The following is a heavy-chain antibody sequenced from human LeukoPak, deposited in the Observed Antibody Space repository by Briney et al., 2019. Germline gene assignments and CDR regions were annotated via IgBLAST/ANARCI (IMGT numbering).Heavy chain of an antibody. D-gene: IGHD6-19*01. V-gene: IGHV3-11*03. CDR2: ISSSSSYT. Sequence: GGSLRLSCAASGFTFSDYYVSWIRQAPGKGLEWVSYISSSSSYTNYADSVKGRFTISRDNAKNSLYLQMNSLRAEDTVVYYCARWGVGYSSGRGTGYFDYWGQGTLVTVSS. CDR3: ARWGVGYSSGRGTGYFDY. J-gene: IGHJ4*02. CDR1: GFTFSDYY.